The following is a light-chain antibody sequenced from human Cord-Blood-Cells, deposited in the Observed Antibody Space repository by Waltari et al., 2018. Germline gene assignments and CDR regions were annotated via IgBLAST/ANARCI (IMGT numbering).Light chain of an antibody. CDR2: SNN. Sequence: QSVLTQPPSASGTPGQRVTISCSGSSSNIGSNTVNWYQQLPGTAPKLLIDSNNRRPSEVPDRFSGSKSGTSASLAISGLQSEDEADYYCAAWDDSLNGPVFGGGTKLTVL. V-gene: IGLV1-44*01. J-gene: IGLJ3*02. CDR3: AAWDDSLNGPV. CDR1: SSNIGSNT.